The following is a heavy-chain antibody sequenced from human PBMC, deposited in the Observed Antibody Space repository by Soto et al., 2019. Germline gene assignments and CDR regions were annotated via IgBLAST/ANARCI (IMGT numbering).Heavy chain of an antibody. J-gene: IGHJ5*02. D-gene: IGHD2-15*01. CDR2: IYYSGST. CDR3: ARNREGYCSGGSCQNWFDP. V-gene: IGHV4-59*01. Sequence: PSETLSLSCTVSGGSISSYYWSWIRQPPGKELEWIGYIYYSGSTNYNPSLKSRVTISVDTSKNQFSLKLSSVTAADTAVYYCARNREGYCSGGSCQNWFDPWGQGTLVTVS. CDR1: GGSISSYY.